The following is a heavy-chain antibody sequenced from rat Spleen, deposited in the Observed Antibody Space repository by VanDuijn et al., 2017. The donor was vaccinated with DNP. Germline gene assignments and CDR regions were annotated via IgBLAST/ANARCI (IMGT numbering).Heavy chain of an antibody. CDR2: ISTGGGGT. Sequence: EVLLVESDGGLVQPGRSLKLSCAVSGFTFNDYYMAWVRQAPAKGLEWVAYISTGGGGTYYRDSVKGRFTISRDNAKSTLYLQMDSLRSEDTATYYCAGRPPPTRGPFDYWGQGVTVTVSS. D-gene: IGHD1-4*01. V-gene: IGHV5-27*01. CDR3: AGRPPPTRGPFDY. CDR1: GFTFNDYY. J-gene: IGHJ2*01.